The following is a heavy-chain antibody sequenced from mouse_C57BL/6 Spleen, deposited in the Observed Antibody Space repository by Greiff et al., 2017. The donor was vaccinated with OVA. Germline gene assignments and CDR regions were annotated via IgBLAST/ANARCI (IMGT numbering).Heavy chain of an antibody. CDR2: ISGGGGNT. Sequence: EVMLVESGGGLVKPGGSLKLSCAASGFTFSSYTMSWVRQTPEKRLEWVATISGGGGNTYYPDSVKGRFTISRDNAKNTLYLQMSSLRSEDTALYYCARHGGQLRLEDYFDYWGQGTTLTVSS. V-gene: IGHV5-9*01. CDR3: ARHGGQLRLEDYFDY. CDR1: GFTFSSYT. J-gene: IGHJ2*01. D-gene: IGHD3-2*02.